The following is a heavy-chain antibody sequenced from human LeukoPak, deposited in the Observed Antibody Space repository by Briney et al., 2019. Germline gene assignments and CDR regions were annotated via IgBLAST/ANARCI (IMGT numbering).Heavy chain of an antibody. CDR2: IYHSGST. Sequence: SETLSLTCAVSGGSISSSNWWSWVRQPPGKGLEWIGEIYHSGSTNYNPSHKSRVTISVDKSKNQFSLKLSSVTAEDTAVYYCARDSSMLRGPLVIYYFDFWGQGTLVTVSS. CDR1: GGSISSSNW. D-gene: IGHD3-10*01. J-gene: IGHJ4*02. CDR3: ARDSSMLRGPLVIYYFDF. V-gene: IGHV4-4*02.